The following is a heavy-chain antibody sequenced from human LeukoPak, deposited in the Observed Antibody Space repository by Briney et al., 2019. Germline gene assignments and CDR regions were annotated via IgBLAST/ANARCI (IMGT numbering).Heavy chain of an antibody. CDR3: ALIGSGYPPDLLDY. Sequence: GGSLRLSCAASGFTFSSYSMNWVRQAPGKGLEWVSSISSSSTYIYYADSLKGRFTISRDNAKNSLYLQMNSLRAEDTAVYYCALIGSGYPPDLLDYWGQGTLVTVSS. CDR1: GFTFSSYS. V-gene: IGHV3-21*01. J-gene: IGHJ4*02. CDR2: ISSSSTYI. D-gene: IGHD3-3*01.